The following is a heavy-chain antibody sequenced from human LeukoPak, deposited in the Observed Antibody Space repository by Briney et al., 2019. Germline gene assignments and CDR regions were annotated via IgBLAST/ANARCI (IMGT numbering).Heavy chain of an antibody. CDR2: ISSSGSTI. CDR1: GFTFSSYE. J-gene: IGHJ6*02. CDR3: ARDEPHYDYVWRSYLPIDGYYYYGMDV. V-gene: IGHV3-48*03. D-gene: IGHD3-16*02. Sequence: GGSLRLSCAASGFTFSSYEMNWVRQALGKGLEWVSYISSSGSTIYYADSVKGRFTISRDNAKNSLYLQMNSLRAEDTAVYYCARDEPHYDYVWRSYLPIDGYYYYGMDVWGQGTTVTVSS.